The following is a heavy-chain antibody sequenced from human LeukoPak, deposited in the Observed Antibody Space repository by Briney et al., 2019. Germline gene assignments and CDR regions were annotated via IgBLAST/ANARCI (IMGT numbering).Heavy chain of an antibody. CDR3: AKDLGSGYNSFDY. CDR1: GFTVSSNF. J-gene: IGHJ4*02. D-gene: IGHD1-1*01. CDR2: IYSGGNT. Sequence: GGSLRLSCAASGFTVSSNFMSWVRQAPGKGLEWVSVIYSGGNTYYADSVKGRFTISRDTSKNTLYLQMNSLRAEDTAVYSCAKDLGSGYNSFDYWGQGTLVTVSS. V-gene: IGHV3-53*05.